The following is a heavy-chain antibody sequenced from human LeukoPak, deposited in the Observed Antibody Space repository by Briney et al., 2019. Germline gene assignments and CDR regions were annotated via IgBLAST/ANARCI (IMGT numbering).Heavy chain of an antibody. CDR3: ARGLGYCTSTTCLLPFDH. CDR1: GFTVSTYY. Sequence: PGGSLRLSCAASGFTVSTYYMTWVRQAPGKGLECVSVIYSGGSTYYADSVKGRFTVSRDNSKNRLYLQMNSLRAEDTAMYYCARGLGYCTSTTCLLPFDHWGQGTLGNGSS. D-gene: IGHD2-2*01. J-gene: IGHJ4*02. V-gene: IGHV3-53*01. CDR2: IYSGGST.